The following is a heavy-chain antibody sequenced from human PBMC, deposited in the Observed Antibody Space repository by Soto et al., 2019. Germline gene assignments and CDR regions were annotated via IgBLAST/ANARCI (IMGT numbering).Heavy chain of an antibody. Sequence: GGSLRLSCAASGFTFSSYSMNWVRQAPGKGLEWVSYISSSSSTIYYADSVKGRFTISRDNAKNSLYLQMNSLRAEDTAVYYCAMAHGDYYFDYWGQGTLVTVSS. CDR2: ISSSSSTI. CDR1: GFTFSSYS. D-gene: IGHD2-21*02. V-gene: IGHV3-48*01. CDR3: AMAHGDYYFDY. J-gene: IGHJ4*02.